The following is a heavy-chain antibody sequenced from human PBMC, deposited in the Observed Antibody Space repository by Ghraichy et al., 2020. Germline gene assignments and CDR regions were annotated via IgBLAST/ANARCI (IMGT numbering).Heavy chain of an antibody. CDR2: INPNSGGT. CDR1: GYTFTGYY. Sequence: ASVKVSCKASGYTFTGYYMHWVRQAPGQGLEWMGWINPNSGGTNYAQKFQGRVTMTRDTSISTAYMELSRLRSDDTAVYYCARGRGYQYSSTATDAFDIWGQGTMVTVSS. J-gene: IGHJ3*02. D-gene: IGHD6-13*01. V-gene: IGHV1-2*02. CDR3: ARGRGYQYSSTATDAFDI.